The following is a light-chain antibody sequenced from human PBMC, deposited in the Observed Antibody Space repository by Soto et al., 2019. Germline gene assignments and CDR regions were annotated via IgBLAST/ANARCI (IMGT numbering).Light chain of an antibody. V-gene: IGLV1-47*01. J-gene: IGLJ2*01. Sequence: QSVLTQPPSASGTPGQRVTISCSGSSSNIGSNYVYWYQQLPGTAPKLLIYRNNQRPSEVPDRFSGSKSGTSASLAISGLRSEDEADYYCAAWNVSLSGVVFGGGTKLTV. CDR3: AAWNVSLSGVV. CDR1: SSNIGSNY. CDR2: RNN.